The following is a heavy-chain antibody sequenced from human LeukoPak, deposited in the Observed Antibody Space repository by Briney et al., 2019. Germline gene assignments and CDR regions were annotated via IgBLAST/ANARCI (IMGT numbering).Heavy chain of an antibody. Sequence: PSETLSLTCTVSGGSISSYYWRWIWQPPGKGLEWIGYIYYSGSTNYNPSLKSRVTISVDTSKNQFSLKLSSVTAADTAVYYCATGENSSGWSLYFQHWGQGTLVTVSS. J-gene: IGHJ1*01. V-gene: IGHV4-59*08. CDR3: ATGENSSGWSLYFQH. CDR2: IYYSGST. CDR1: GGSISSYY. D-gene: IGHD6-19*01.